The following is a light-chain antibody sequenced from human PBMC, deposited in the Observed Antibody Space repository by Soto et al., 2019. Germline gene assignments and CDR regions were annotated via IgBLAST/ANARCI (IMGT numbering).Light chain of an antibody. CDR1: QTISSW. CDR2: DAS. J-gene: IGKJ1*01. V-gene: IGKV1-5*01. Sequence: DIQRTQSPSTLSGSVGDRVTITCRASQTISSWLAWYQQKPGKAPKLLIYDASSLESGVPSRFSGSGSGTEFTLTISSLQPDDFATYYCQQYNSYSTFGQGTKVDIK. CDR3: QQYNSYST.